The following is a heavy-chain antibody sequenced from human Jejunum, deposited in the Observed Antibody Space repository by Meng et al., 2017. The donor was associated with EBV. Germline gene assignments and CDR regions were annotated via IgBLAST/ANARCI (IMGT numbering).Heavy chain of an antibody. CDR1: GGSFSGYY. CDR2: VHFSGIT. Sequence: QGQLKQGGAGLLRPTETLSLTCAVDGGSFSGYYWSWVRQPPGRGLEYIGEVHFSGITNYTPSLKSRVTMSVDASKNQFSLRLTSVTAADTAVYYCARRTGDYVVGYWGQGTLVTVSS. D-gene: IGHD2-8*02. CDR3: ARRTGDYVVGY. J-gene: IGHJ4*02. V-gene: IGHV4-34*02.